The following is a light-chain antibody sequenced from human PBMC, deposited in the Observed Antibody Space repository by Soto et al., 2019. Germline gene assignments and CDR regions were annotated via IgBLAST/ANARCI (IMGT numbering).Light chain of an antibody. Sequence: EIVLTQSPGTLSLSPGERATLSCRASQSVSSSYLAWYQQKPGQAPRLLIYGASTRATGIPARFSGSGSGTDFTLTISSLQSEDFAVYYCQQCSSWPLSFGPGTKVDIK. J-gene: IGKJ3*01. CDR2: GAS. V-gene: IGKV3-20*01. CDR3: QQCSSWPLS. CDR1: QSVSSSY.